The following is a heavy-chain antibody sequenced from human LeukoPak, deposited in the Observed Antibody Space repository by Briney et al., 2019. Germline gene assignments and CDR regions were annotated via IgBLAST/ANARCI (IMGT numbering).Heavy chain of an antibody. Sequence: GGSLRLSCAASGFTFSSYGMHWVRQAPGKGLEWVAFIRYDGSNKYYADSVKGRFTISRDNSKNTLYLQMNSLRAEDTAVYYCAKVGSGWFGAFDIWGRGTMVTVSS. D-gene: IGHD6-19*01. CDR2: IRYDGSNK. CDR1: GFTFSSYG. V-gene: IGHV3-30*02. CDR3: AKVGSGWFGAFDI. J-gene: IGHJ3*02.